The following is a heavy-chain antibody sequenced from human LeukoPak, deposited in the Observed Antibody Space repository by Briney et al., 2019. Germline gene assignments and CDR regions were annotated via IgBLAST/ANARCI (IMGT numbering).Heavy chain of an antibody. CDR1: GYTFISYG. Sequence: GASVKVSCKADGYTFISYGVTWVRQAPGQRLEWMGWISAYNGNTNYAQKLQGRVTMTTDTSTSTAYMELRSLRSDDTAVYYCARDSTAVAGTGQGYYYGMDVWGQGTTVTVSS. V-gene: IGHV1-18*01. CDR3: ARDSTAVAGTGQGYYYGMDV. CDR2: ISAYNGNT. D-gene: IGHD6-19*01. J-gene: IGHJ6*02.